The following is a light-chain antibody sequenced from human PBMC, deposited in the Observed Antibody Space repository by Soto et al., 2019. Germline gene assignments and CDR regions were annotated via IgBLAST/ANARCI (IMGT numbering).Light chain of an antibody. Sequence: QSALTQPPSVSGSPGQSVTISCTGTSSDVGSYNRVSWYQQSPGTGPKLMIYEVTNRPSGVPDRFSGSKSGNTASLTISGLQADAEADYYCSSYTTSSTFVIFGGGTKVTVL. J-gene: IGLJ2*01. CDR3: SSYTTSSTFVI. CDR1: SSDVGSYNR. V-gene: IGLV2-18*02. CDR2: EVT.